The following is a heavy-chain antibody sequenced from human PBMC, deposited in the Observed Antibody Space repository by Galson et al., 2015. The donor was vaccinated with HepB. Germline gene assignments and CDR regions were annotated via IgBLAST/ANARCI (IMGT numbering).Heavy chain of an antibody. CDR3: ARYRGSEMPTTY. Sequence: SLRLSCAASGFTFTNYSITWVRQAPGKGLEWVSSISSRSTFIFYADSVKGRFTLSRDNAKNLVYLQMNSLRAEDTAIYYCARYRGSEMPTTYWGQGTLVTISS. V-gene: IGHV3-21*01. CDR1: GFTFTNYS. D-gene: IGHD5-24*01. CDR2: ISSRSTFI. J-gene: IGHJ4*02.